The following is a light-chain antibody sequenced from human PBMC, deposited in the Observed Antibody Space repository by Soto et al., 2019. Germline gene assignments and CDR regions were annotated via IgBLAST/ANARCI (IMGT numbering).Light chain of an antibody. CDR2: SNN. CDR1: RSNIGVNA. Sequence: QSVLTQPPSASGAPGQRVTISCSGTRSNIGVNAVSWYQQFPGTAPKLLIFSNNQRPSGVPDRFSDSKSGTSASLAISGLQSEDEADYYCSSFTGSFTHVFGTGTKVTVL. J-gene: IGLJ1*01. V-gene: IGLV1-44*01. CDR3: SSFTGSFTHV.